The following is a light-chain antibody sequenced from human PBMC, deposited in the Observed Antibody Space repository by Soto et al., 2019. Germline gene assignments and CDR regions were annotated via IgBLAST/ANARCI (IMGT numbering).Light chain of an antibody. CDR2: EVS. J-gene: IGLJ3*02. V-gene: IGLV2-8*01. CDR3: TSYVGSNIWV. CDR1: SSHVGAYKY. Sequence: QSVLTQPPSASGSPGQSVTISCTETSSHVGAYKYVSWYQQYPGKAPKLMIYEVSKRPSGVPDRFSGSKSGNTASLTVSGLQAEDEADYYCTSYVGSNIWVFGGGTKLTVL.